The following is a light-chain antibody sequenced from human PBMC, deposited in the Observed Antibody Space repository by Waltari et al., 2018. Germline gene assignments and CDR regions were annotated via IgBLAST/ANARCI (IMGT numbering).Light chain of an antibody. CDR1: RPNIRNKY. J-gene: IGLJ7*01. Sequence: QSVLTQPPSVSAAPGQRVTISCPGGRPNIRNKYVSWYRPFPGTAPKLHIYEDSARPSGIPGRFSGSKSGTSATLDITGLQAGDEADYYCGTWDSSLSGAVFGGGTHLTVL. CDR3: GTWDSSLSGAV. CDR2: EDS. V-gene: IGLV1-51*02.